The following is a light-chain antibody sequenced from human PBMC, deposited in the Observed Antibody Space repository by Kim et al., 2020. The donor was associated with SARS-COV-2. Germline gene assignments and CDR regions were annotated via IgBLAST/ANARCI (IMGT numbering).Light chain of an antibody. CDR1: QSLSSY. Sequence: SASVGDRVTITCRASQSLSSYLNWYQQKPGKAPKLLIYAASSLQSGVPSTFSGSGSGTDFTLTISSLQPEDFATYFGQQSYSTPRTFGQGTKVEI. J-gene: IGKJ2*01. CDR3: QQSYSTPRT. V-gene: IGKV1-39*01. CDR2: AAS.